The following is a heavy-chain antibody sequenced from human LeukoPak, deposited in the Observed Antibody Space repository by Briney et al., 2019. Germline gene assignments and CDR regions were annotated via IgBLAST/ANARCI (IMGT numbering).Heavy chain of an antibody. D-gene: IGHD3-16*01. V-gene: IGHV3-23*01. CDR3: AKRGGLTIL. Sequence: GGSLRLSCAASGFTFGSDAMSWVRQAPGKGLEWVSALSGSGTATYYADSVKGRFTISRDNSKNTLYLQMNSLRVEDTAVYYCAKRGGLTILWGQGTLVTVSS. CDR2: LSGSGTAT. J-gene: IGHJ4*02. CDR1: GFTFGSDA.